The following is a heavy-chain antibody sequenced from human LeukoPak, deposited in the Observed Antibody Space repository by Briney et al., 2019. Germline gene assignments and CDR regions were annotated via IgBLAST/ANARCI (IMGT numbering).Heavy chain of an antibody. V-gene: IGHV3-7*03. D-gene: IGHD6-19*01. CDR3: AKSHSSGWYEVGTAIDY. J-gene: IGHJ4*02. CDR1: GFTFSSYW. Sequence: GGSLRLSCAASGFTFSSYWMSWVRQAPGKGLEWVANIKQDGSEKYYADSVKGRFTISRDNAKNSLYLQMNSLRAEDMALYYCAKSHSSGWYEVGTAIDYWGQGTLVTVSS. CDR2: IKQDGSEK.